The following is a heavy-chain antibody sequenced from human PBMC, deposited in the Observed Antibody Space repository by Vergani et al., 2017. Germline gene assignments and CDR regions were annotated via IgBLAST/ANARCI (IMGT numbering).Heavy chain of an antibody. Sequence: EVQLVESGGGLVQPGGSLRLSCAASGFTFSSYWMHWVRQAPGKGLVWVSRINSDGSSTSYADSVKGRFTIYRDNAKNTLYLQMNSLRAEDTAVYYCARGLLHFWYFDLWGRGTLVTVSS. CDR1: GFTFSSYW. V-gene: IGHV3-74*01. CDR2: INSDGSST. D-gene: IGHD1-26*01. CDR3: ARGLLHFWYFDL. J-gene: IGHJ2*01.